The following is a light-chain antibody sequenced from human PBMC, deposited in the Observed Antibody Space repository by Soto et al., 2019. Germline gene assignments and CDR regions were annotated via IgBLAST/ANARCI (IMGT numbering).Light chain of an antibody. CDR2: DVS. V-gene: IGLV2-14*01. J-gene: IGLJ1*01. CDR1: SSDVGGYNY. Sequence: QYALTQPASVSGSPGQSITIYCTGNSSDVGGYNYVSWYQQHPGKAPKLMIYDVSNRPSGVSNRFSGSKSGNTASLTISGLQAEDEADYYCSSYTSSSTLLYVFGTGTKVTVL. CDR3: SSYTSSSTLLYV.